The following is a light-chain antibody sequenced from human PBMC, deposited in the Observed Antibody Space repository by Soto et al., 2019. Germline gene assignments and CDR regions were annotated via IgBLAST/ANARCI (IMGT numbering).Light chain of an antibody. Sequence: QSVLTQPASVSGSPGQSITLSCTGTDSDIGSYNYVSWYQQHPGKAPKLVIYDVAKRPSGVSDRFSGAKSGNTASLTISGLLAEDEADYYCSSYRVNAPYVCGSGTKVTVL. CDR2: DVA. V-gene: IGLV2-14*03. CDR1: DSDIGSYNY. J-gene: IGLJ1*01. CDR3: SSYRVNAPYV.